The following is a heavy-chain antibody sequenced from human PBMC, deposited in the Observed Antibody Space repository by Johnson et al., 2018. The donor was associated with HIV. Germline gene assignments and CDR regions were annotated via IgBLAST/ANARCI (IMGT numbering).Heavy chain of an antibody. CDR1: GFTFSSYD. V-gene: IGHV3-13*01. CDR3: ARDPNSESYGRRGAFDV. Sequence: VQLVESGGGLVQPGGSLRLSCAASGFTFSSYDMHWVRQATGKGLEWVSAIGTAGYTYYPGSVKGRFTISRDNSKNTLYLQMNSLRAEDTAVYYCARDPNSESYGRRGAFDVWGQGTMVTVSS. D-gene: IGHD1-26*01. J-gene: IGHJ3*01. CDR2: IGTAGYT.